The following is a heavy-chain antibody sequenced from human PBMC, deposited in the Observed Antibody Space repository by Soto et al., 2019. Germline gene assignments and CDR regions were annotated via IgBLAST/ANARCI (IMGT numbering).Heavy chain of an antibody. CDR2: ISYDGNNK. J-gene: IGHJ3*02. D-gene: IGHD3-3*01. V-gene: IGHV3-30*18. Sequence: QVQLVESGGGVVQPGRSLRLSCAASEFTFSSYGMHWVRQAPGKGLEWLSVISYDGNNKYYTDSVKGRFTISRDNSKNTLYLQMNTVRGEDTAVYYCAKDRAFWSGTHDAFDIWGQGTMVTVSS. CDR1: EFTFSSYG. CDR3: AKDRAFWSGTHDAFDI.